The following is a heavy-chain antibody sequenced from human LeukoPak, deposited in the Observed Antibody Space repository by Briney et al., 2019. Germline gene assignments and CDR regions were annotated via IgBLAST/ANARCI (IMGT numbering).Heavy chain of an antibody. CDR1: GFTFTGYY. CDR2: INPNSGGK. CDR3: ARVPYSSGWYVIDY. V-gene: IGHV1-2*02. D-gene: IGHD6-19*01. J-gene: IGHJ4*02. Sequence: ASVKVSCKASGFTFTGYYMHWVRQSPGQGLEWMGWINPNSGGKNYAQKFQGSFTMTRDTSVSTAYMELSRLTSDDTAVYYCARVPYSSGWYVIDYWGQGTLVTVSS.